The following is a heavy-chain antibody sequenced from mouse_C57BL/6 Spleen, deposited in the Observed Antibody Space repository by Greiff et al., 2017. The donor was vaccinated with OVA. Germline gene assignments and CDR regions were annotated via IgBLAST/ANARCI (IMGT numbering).Heavy chain of an antibody. V-gene: IGHV1-42*01. D-gene: IGHD3-2*02. Sequence: VQLQQSGPELVKPGASVKISCKASGYSFTGYYMNWVKQSPEKSLEWIGEINPSTGGTTYNQKFKAKATLTVDKSSSTAYMQLKSLTSEDSAVYYCAPTAQATSWFAYWGQGTLVTVSA. CDR2: INPSTGGT. J-gene: IGHJ3*01. CDR1: GYSFTGYY. CDR3: APTAQATSWFAY.